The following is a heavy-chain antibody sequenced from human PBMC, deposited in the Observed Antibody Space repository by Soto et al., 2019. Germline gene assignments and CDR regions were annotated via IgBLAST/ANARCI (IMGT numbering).Heavy chain of an antibody. CDR2: VNTIVSMS. D-gene: IGHD3-10*01. CDR1: GDTFNFYS. CDR3: ASRYGSGYRAFDY. J-gene: IGHJ4*02. V-gene: IGHV1-69*02. Sequence: QVQLVQSGAEVKRPGSSVKVSCKASGDTFNFYSINWVRQAPGLGLEWMGRVNTIVSMSNYAQKFQGRVTMTADKSTSTAYMERSSLRSEDTAIYYCASRYGSGYRAFDYWGQGALVTVSS.